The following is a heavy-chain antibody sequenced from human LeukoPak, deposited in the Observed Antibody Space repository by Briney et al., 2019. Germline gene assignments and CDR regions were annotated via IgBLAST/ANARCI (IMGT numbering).Heavy chain of an antibody. CDR3: AKDEEYSSSFFDY. CDR1: GFTVSSNY. CDR2: IYSGGST. V-gene: IGHV3-66*01. J-gene: IGHJ4*02. D-gene: IGHD6-13*01. Sequence: GGSLRLSCAASGFTVSSNYMSWVRQAPGKGLEWVSVIYSGGSTYYADSVKGRFTISRDNSKNTLYLQMNSLRAEDTAVYYCAKDEEYSSSFFDYWGQGTLVTVSS.